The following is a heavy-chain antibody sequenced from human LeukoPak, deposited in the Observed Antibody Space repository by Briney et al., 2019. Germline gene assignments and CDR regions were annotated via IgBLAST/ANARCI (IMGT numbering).Heavy chain of an antibody. Sequence: ASVKVSCKASGYTFTSYDINWVRQATGQGLEWMGWMNPNSGNTGYAQKFRGGVTMTRNTSISTAYMELSSLRSEDTAVYYCAAMSGWSGAYYWGQGTLVTVSS. J-gene: IGHJ4*02. V-gene: IGHV1-8*01. CDR1: GYTFTSYD. CDR2: MNPNSGNT. CDR3: AAMSGWSGAYY. D-gene: IGHD6-19*01.